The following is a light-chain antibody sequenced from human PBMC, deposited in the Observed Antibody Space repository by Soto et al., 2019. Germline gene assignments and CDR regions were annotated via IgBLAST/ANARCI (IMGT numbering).Light chain of an antibody. CDR2: DAS. CDR3: QQYNGYSPWT. CDR1: QTISSW. V-gene: IGKV1-5*01. J-gene: IGKJ1*01. Sequence: DIQMTQSPSTLSGSVGDRVTITCRASQTISSWLAWYQQKPGKAPNLLIYDASSLQSGVPSRFSGSGSGTEFTLTISSLQPDDFATYYCQQYNGYSPWTFGQGTKVDIK.